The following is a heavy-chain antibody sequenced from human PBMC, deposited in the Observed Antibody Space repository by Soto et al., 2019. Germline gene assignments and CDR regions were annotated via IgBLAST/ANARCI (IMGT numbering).Heavy chain of an antibody. CDR2: ISGSGGST. J-gene: IGHJ6*02. Sequence: GGSLRLSCAASGFTFSSYAMSWVRQAPGKGLEWVSAISGSGGSTYYADSVKGRFTISRDNSKNTLYLQMNSLRAEDTAVYYCAKAEDLGFLEWLLYGMDVWGQGTTVTDSS. CDR1: GFTFSSYA. CDR3: AKAEDLGFLEWLLYGMDV. V-gene: IGHV3-23*01. D-gene: IGHD3-3*01.